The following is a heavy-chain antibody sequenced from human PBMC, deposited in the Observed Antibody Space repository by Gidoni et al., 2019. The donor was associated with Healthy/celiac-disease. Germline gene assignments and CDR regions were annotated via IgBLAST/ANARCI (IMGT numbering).Heavy chain of an antibody. D-gene: IGHD6-13*01. V-gene: IGHV4-34*01. CDR2: INHSGST. J-gene: IGHJ4*02. CDR3: ARAGTSGLAAGRYYFDY. CDR1: GGSFSGYY. Sequence: QVQLQQWGAGLLKPSETLSLTCAVYGGSFSGYYWSWIRQPPGKGLEWIGEINHSGSTNYNPSLKSRVTISVDTSKNQFSLKLSSVTAADTAVYYCARAGTSGLAAGRYYFDYWGQGTLVTVSS.